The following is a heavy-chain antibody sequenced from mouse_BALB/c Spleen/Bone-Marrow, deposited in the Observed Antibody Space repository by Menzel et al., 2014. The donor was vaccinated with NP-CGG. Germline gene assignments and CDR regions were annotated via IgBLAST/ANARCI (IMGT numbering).Heavy chain of an antibody. J-gene: IGHJ2*01. CDR3: ARGELETGSFDY. Sequence: EVQVVESGGGLAQPGGSLRLSCATSGLTFSDFYMEWVRQPPGKRLEWIAASRNKANDYTTEYSASVKGRFIVSRDTSQSILYLQMNALRPEDTAIYYCARGELETGSFDYWGQGTTLTVSS. V-gene: IGHV7-1*02. D-gene: IGHD4-1*01. CDR1: GLTFSDFY. CDR2: SRNKANDYTT.